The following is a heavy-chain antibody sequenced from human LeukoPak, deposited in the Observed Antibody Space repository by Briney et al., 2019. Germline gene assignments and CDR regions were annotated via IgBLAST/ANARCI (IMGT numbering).Heavy chain of an antibody. Sequence: GESLKISCKGSGYSFSTYWIGWVRQMPGKGLEWMGIIYPGDSDTRYSPSFQGQVSISADKSISTAYLQWSSLKASDTAIYYCARRVSSGYGEKGYFDYWGQGTLVTVSS. CDR1: GYSFSTYW. V-gene: IGHV5-51*01. J-gene: IGHJ4*02. CDR2: IYPGDSDT. CDR3: ARRVSSGYGEKGYFDY. D-gene: IGHD5-12*01.